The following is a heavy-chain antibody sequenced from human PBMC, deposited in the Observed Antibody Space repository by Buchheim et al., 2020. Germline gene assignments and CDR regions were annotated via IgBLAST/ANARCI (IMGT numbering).Heavy chain of an antibody. V-gene: IGHV3-21*01. CDR1: GFTFSSYS. D-gene: IGHD3-10*01. CDR3: ARVRFRDPRQWGFDY. Sequence: EVQLVESGGGLVKPGGSLRLSCAASGFTFSSYSMNWVRQAPGKGLEWVSSISSSSSYIYYADSVKGRFTISRDNAKNSLYLQMNSLRAEDTAVYYCARVRFRDPRQWGFDYWGQGTL. J-gene: IGHJ4*02. CDR2: ISSSSSYI.